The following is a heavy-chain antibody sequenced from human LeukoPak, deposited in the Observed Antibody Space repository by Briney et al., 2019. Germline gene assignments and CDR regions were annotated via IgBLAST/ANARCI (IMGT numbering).Heavy chain of an antibody. J-gene: IGHJ3*02. V-gene: IGHV3-11*04. D-gene: IGHD6-13*01. CDR1: GFTFSDYY. CDR3: ASWGYSSSWTDAFDI. CDR2: ISTSGTTI. Sequence: GGSLRLSCAASGFTFSDYYMNWIRQAPGKGLEWVSYISTSGTTIYYADSVKGRFTISRDNAKNSLYLQMNSLRAEDTAVYYCASWGYSSSWTDAFDIWGQGTMVTVSS.